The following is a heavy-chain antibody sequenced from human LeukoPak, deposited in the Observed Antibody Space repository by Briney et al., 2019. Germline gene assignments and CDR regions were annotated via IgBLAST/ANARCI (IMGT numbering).Heavy chain of an antibody. V-gene: IGHV4-39*01. Sequence: PSETLSLTCTVSGGSISSSSDYWGGIREPAGKGVEGVGRINYSGRTSYNPALKSRVNISVETSKKQFRLKLSSATAADPAVYYCARQRGKEYYFDYWAREPWSPSPQ. CDR1: GGSISSSSDY. CDR3: ARQRGKEYYFDY. J-gene: IGHJ4*02. D-gene: IGHD3-10*01. CDR2: INYSGRT.